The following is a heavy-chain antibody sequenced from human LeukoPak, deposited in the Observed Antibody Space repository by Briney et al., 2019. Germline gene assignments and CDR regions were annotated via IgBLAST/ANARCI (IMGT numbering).Heavy chain of an antibody. CDR3: ARASKPWLQLT. Sequence: PGGSQRLSCAASGFTFSNYWMIWVSQAQGKGLEWVGNIKEDGSEKRYADSVRGRFTISRDNAQTSIYLQMNSLRAEDTAVYYCARASKPWLQLTWGQGTLVTVSS. CDR1: GFTFSNYW. J-gene: IGHJ5*02. V-gene: IGHV3-7*05. CDR2: IKEDGSEK. D-gene: IGHD5-24*01.